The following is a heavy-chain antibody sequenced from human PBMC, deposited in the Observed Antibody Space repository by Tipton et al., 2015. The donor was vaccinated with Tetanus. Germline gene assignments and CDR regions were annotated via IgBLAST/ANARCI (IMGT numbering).Heavy chain of an antibody. CDR3: ARDRGWFDP. J-gene: IGHJ5*02. Sequence: LRLSCTVSGGSISSYYWSWIWQPPGKGLEWIGYIYYSGSTNYNPSLKSRVTISVDTSKNQFSLKLSSVTAADTAVYYCARDRGWFDPWGQGTLVTVSS. D-gene: IGHD3-10*01. CDR2: IYYSGST. V-gene: IGHV4-59*01. CDR1: GGSISSYY.